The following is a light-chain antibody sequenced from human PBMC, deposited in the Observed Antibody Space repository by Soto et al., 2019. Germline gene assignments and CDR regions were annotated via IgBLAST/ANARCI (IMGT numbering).Light chain of an antibody. Sequence: EIVLTQSPGTLSLSPGERATLSCRASQSVSSNYLAWYQQRPGQAPRLLIYGASGRATGIPDRSGGSGSGTDFTLTISRLEPEDFAVYYCQQYGSSPPVTFGPGTKVDIK. J-gene: IGKJ3*01. CDR2: GAS. V-gene: IGKV3-20*01. CDR3: QQYGSSPPVT. CDR1: QSVSSNY.